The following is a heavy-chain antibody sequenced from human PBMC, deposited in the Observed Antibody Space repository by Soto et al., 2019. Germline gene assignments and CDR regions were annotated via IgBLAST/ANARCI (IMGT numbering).Heavy chain of an antibody. CDR3: AKHAEWSFSSWFDP. V-gene: IGHV4-38-2*01. D-gene: IGHD3-3*01. J-gene: IGHJ5*02. Sequence: ETLSLTCAVSGYSISSGYYWGWLRQPPGKGLEWIGSIYHGGSTYYNPSPNSRVTLSIDMTNNHVSLILNSVTAADTAVYYCAKHAEWSFSSWFDPWGQGTLVTVSS. CDR2: IYHGGST. CDR1: GYSISSGYY.